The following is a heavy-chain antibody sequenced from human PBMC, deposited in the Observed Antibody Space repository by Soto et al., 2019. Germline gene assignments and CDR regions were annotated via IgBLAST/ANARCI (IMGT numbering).Heavy chain of an antibody. J-gene: IGHJ4*02. CDR1: GFTFSSYW. CDR3: ASWPWDYYDSSGYYYFDY. Sequence: GGSLRLSCAASGFTFSSYWMSWVRQAPGKGLEWVANIKQDGSEKYYVDSVKGRFTISRDNAKNSLYLQMNSLRAKDTAVYYCASWPWDYYDSSGYYYFDYWGQGTLVTVSS. CDR2: IKQDGSEK. D-gene: IGHD3-22*01. V-gene: IGHV3-7*01.